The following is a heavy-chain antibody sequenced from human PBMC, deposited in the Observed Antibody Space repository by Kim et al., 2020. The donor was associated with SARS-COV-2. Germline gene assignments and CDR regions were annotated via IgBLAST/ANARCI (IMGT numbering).Heavy chain of an antibody. D-gene: IGHD7-27*01. CDR3: ARAAGWGSYMGV. CDR2: IKQDGSEK. Sequence: GGSLRLSCVASGFTFSSYWMSWVRQAPGKGLEWVANIKQDGSEKYYVDSVKGRLIISRDNAKNSLYLQMNSLRAEDTAVYYCARAAGWGSYMGVWGKGT. J-gene: IGHJ6*03. V-gene: IGHV3-7*01. CDR1: GFTFSSYW.